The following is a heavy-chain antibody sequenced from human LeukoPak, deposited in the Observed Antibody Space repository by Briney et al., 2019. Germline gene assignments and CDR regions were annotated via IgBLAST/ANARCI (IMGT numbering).Heavy chain of an antibody. D-gene: IGHD3-10*01. J-gene: IGHJ4*02. CDR3: ARDISGSDGY. CDR2: IYSGGST. CDR1: GFTVSSNY. Sequence: TGGSLRLSCAASGFTVSSNYMSWVRQATGKGLEWVSVIYSGGSTYYADSVKGRFTISRDNSKNTLYLQMNSLRAEDTAVYYCARDISGSDGYWGQGTLVTVSS. V-gene: IGHV3-53*01.